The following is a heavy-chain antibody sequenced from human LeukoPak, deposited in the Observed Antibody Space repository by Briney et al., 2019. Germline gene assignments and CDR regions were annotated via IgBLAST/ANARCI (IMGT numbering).Heavy chain of an antibody. CDR3: ARPYCSGTSCYRVFDY. CDR2: ISSSATTI. Sequence: GGSLRLSCAASGFTFSTYSMNWVRQAPGKGLEWFSYISSSATTIYYADSVKGRFTISRDNAKNSLYLQMNSLRAEDTAVYYCARPYCSGTSCYRVFDYWGQGTLVTVSS. CDR1: GFTFSTYS. V-gene: IGHV3-48*01. J-gene: IGHJ4*02. D-gene: IGHD2-2*01.